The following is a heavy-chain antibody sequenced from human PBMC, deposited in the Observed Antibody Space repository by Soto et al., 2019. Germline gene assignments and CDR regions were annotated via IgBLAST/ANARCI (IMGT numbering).Heavy chain of an antibody. CDR3: ARVCLSEQSGGSCPQGDYYYYGMDV. CDR1: GGSISSYY. D-gene: IGHD2-15*01. CDR2: IYYSGST. J-gene: IGHJ6*02. V-gene: IGHV4-59*01. Sequence: PSETLSLTCTVSGGSISSYYWSWIRQPPGKGLEWIGYIYYSGSTNYNPSLKSRVTISVDTSKNQFSLKLSSVTAADTAVYYCARVCLSEQSGGSCPQGDYYYYGMDVWGRGTTVTVSS.